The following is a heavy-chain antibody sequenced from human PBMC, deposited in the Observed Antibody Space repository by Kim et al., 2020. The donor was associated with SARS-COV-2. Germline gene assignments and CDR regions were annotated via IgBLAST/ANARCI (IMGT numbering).Heavy chain of an antibody. D-gene: IGHD3-3*01. V-gene: IGHV4-39*01. J-gene: IGHJ4*02. CDR1: GGSISSSSYY. CDR3: ARQPTAKVLRFLEWLLYLDY. CDR2: IYYSGSN. Sequence: SETLSLTCTVSGGSISSSSYYWGWIRQPPGKGLEWIGSIYYSGSNYYNPSLKSRVTISVDTSKNQFSLKLSSVTAADTAVYYCARQPTAKVLRFLEWLLYLDYWGQGTLVTVSS.